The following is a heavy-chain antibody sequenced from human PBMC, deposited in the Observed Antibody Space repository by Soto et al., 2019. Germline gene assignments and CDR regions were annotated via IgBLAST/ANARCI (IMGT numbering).Heavy chain of an antibody. J-gene: IGHJ6*02. CDR1: GFTFSSCG. Sequence: PGGSLRLSCAASGFTFSSCGMHWVRQAPGKGLEWVAVIWYDGSNKYYADSVKGRFTISRDNSKNTLYLQMNSLRAEDTAVYYCARDRDYDFWSGYPYYYYYYGMDVWGQGTTVTVSS. CDR3: ARDRDYDFWSGYPYYYYYYGMDV. D-gene: IGHD3-3*01. V-gene: IGHV3-33*01. CDR2: IWYDGSNK.